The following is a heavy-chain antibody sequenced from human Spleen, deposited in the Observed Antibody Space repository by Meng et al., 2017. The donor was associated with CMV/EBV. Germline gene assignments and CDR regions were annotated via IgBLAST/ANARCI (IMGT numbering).Heavy chain of an antibody. J-gene: IGHJ4*02. V-gene: IGHV3-23*03. D-gene: IGHD6-13*01. CDR1: VFTVSSYA. CDR3: AKSQYSSSWHDDY. Sequence: AASVFTVSSYAMSWVRQAPGKGLEWVSVIYSGGSSTYYADSVKGRFTISRDNSKNTLYLQMNSLRAEDTAVYYCAKSQYSSSWHDDYWGQGTLVTVSS. CDR2: IYSGGSST.